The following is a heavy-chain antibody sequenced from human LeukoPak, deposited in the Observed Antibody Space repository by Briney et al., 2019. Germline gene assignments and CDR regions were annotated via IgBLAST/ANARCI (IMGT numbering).Heavy chain of an antibody. V-gene: IGHV1-69*13. D-gene: IGHD2-21*02. Sequence: SVKVSCKASGGTFSSYAISWVRQAPGQGLEWMGGIIPIFGAANYAQKFQGRVTITADESTSTAYMELSSLRSEDTAVYYCARGTRGDYYFDYWGQGTLVTVSS. J-gene: IGHJ4*02. CDR2: IIPIFGAA. CDR3: ARGTRGDYYFDY. CDR1: GGTFSSYA.